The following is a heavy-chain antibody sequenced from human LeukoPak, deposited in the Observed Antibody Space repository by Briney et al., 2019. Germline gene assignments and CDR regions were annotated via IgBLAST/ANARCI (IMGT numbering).Heavy chain of an antibody. CDR1: GFTFSSYA. Sequence: PGRSLRPSLAAPGFTFSSYAGHGGRQAPGKGLGGVAGISYDGSNKYYADSVKGRFTISRDNSKSTVYLQMNSLRAEDTAVYYCARRAGAYSHPYDYWGQGTLVTVSS. J-gene: IGHJ4*02. V-gene: IGHV3-30*04. CDR2: ISYDGSNK. D-gene: IGHD4/OR15-4a*01. CDR3: ARRAGAYSHPYDY.